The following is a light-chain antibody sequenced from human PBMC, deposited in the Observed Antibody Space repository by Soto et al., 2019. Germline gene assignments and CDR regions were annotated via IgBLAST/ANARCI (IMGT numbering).Light chain of an antibody. V-gene: IGKV3-20*01. CDR2: GAS. CDR1: QSVSNNY. CDR3: HQYGSSPTWT. J-gene: IGKJ1*01. Sequence: EVVLTQSPGTLSLSPGESATLSCRASQSVSNNYLAWYQQKPGQAPMLLIYGASTRASGIPDRFSGSGSGADFTLTISRLEPEDSAVYYCHQYGSSPTWTFGQGTKVDI.